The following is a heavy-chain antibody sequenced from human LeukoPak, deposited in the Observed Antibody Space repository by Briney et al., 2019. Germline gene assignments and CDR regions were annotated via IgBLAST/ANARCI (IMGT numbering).Heavy chain of an antibody. CDR1: GFTFDNNA. Sequence: GWSLRLSCAASGFTFDNNAMHWVRQAPGKGLEWVSGISWNSGSIGYADSVKGRFTISRDNAKNSLYLQMNSLRAEDTALYYCAKGFRVMATTDFDYWGQGTLVTVSS. J-gene: IGHJ4*02. V-gene: IGHV3-9*01. CDR3: AKGFRVMATTDFDY. D-gene: IGHD5-24*01. CDR2: ISWNSGSI.